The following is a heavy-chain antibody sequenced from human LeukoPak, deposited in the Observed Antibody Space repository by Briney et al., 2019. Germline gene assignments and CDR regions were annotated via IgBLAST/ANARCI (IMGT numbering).Heavy chain of an antibody. CDR1: GFTFSSYT. V-gene: IGHV3-23*01. Sequence: GGSLRLSCTASGFTFSSYTMTWVRQAPGKGLKWVSTITTGDGNTYYADSVKGRFTVSRDNFKNTVYLEMSSLRAEDTAVYYCAREGEAFDFWGQGTLVTVSS. CDR3: AREGEAFDF. J-gene: IGHJ4*02. CDR2: ITTGDGNT. D-gene: IGHD3-16*01.